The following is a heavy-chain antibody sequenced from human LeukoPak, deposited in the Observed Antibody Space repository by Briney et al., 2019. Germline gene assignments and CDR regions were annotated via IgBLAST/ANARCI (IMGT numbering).Heavy chain of an antibody. CDR2: ISYDGSNK. J-gene: IGHJ4*02. CDR3: ASVVVEPG. D-gene: IGHD2-15*01. Sequence: GRSLRLSCAASGFTFSSYAMHWVRQAPGKGLEWVAVISYDGSNKYYADSVKGRFTISRDNSKNTLYLQMNSLRAEDTAVYYCASVVVEPGWGQGTLITVSS. V-gene: IGHV3-30*04. CDR1: GFTFSSYA.